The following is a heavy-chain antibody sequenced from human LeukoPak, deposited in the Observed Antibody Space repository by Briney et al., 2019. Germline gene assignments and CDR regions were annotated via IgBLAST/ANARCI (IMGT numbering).Heavy chain of an antibody. J-gene: IGHJ6*02. CDR2: IRSEAYGQTT. Sequence: GGSLRLSCTASGFSFGDHAMTWVRQAPGKGLEWVSFIRSEAYGQTTEYAASVKDRFPISRDNSKGIVYLQMNSLKTEDTAKYYCARGPIYLWIYYGMDVWGQGTTVIVSS. D-gene: IGHD3-9*01. CDR1: GFSFGDHA. CDR3: ARGPIYLWIYYGMDV. V-gene: IGHV3-49*04.